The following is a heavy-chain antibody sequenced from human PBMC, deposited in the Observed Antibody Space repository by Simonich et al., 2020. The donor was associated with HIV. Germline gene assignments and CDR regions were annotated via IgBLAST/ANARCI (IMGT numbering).Heavy chain of an antibody. D-gene: IGHD3-9*01. CDR1: GGSFSGNY. CDR3: ARAEVPYYDILTGWGTTNYFDY. J-gene: IGHJ4*02. V-gene: IGHV4-34*01. CDR2: INHSGST. Sequence: QVQIQQWGAGLLKPSETLSLTCAIYGGSFSGNYWSWIRQPPRKGLEWIGEINHSGSTHYHPTPKSPVTISVDTSKNQFSLKLSSVTAADTAVYYCARAEVPYYDILTGWGTTNYFDYWGQGTLVTVSS.